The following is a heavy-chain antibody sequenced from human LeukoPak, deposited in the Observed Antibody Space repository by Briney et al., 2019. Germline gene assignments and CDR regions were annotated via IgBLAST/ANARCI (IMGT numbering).Heavy chain of an antibody. D-gene: IGHD4-17*01. CDR2: INPNSGGT. Sequence: ASVKVSCKASGYTFTGYYMHWVRQAPGQGLEWMGRINPNSGGTNYAQKFQGRVTMTRDTSISTAYMELSRLRSDDTAVYYCARRYDYGDFLLGNWGQGTLATVSS. J-gene: IGHJ4*02. CDR1: GYTFTGYY. V-gene: IGHV1-2*06. CDR3: ARRYDYGDFLLGN.